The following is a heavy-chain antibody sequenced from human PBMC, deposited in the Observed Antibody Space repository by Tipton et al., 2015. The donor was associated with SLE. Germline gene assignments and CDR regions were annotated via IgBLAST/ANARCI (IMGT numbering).Heavy chain of an antibody. Sequence: SLRLSCTTSGFTFSAYPLSWVRQAPGKGLEWIGFIRSKAYYGTTEYAASVRGRFTISRDDSKGIAYLQMNSLKPEDTAVYYCTRDRVGAETSTIYFDSWGQGTRVTVSS. V-gene: IGHV3-49*04. CDR3: TRDRVGAETSTIYFDS. D-gene: IGHD5-24*01. CDR2: IRSKAYYGTT. CDR1: GFTFSAYP. J-gene: IGHJ4*02.